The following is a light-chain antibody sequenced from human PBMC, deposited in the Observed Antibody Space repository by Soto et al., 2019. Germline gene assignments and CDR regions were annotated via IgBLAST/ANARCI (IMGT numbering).Light chain of an antibody. Sequence: DIQMTQTPSTLSASVGDRVTITCRASQSISNWLAWYQQKPGNAPNLLIYAASSLQRGVPSRFSGSVSATEFPLAIRSRQPDECASYVRQQYNDYPRTFGQGTNVGLK. V-gene: IGKV1-5*01. J-gene: IGKJ1*01. CDR1: QSISNW. CDR2: AAS. CDR3: QQYNDYPRT.